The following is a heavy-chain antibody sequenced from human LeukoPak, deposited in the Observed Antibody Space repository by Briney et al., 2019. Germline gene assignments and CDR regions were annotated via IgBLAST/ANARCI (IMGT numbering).Heavy chain of an antibody. Sequence: SVKVSCKASGGTFSSYAISWVRQAPGQGLEWMGRIIPILGIANYAQKFQGRVTITADKSTSTAYMELSSLRSDDTAVYYCARDRYSSGWYFRDAFDIWGQGTMVTVSS. CDR2: IIPILGIA. CDR3: ARDRYSSGWYFRDAFDI. V-gene: IGHV1-69*04. D-gene: IGHD6-19*01. CDR1: GGTFSSYA. J-gene: IGHJ3*02.